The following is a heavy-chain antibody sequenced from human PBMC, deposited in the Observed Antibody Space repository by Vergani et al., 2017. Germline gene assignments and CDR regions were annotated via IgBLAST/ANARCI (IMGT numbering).Heavy chain of an antibody. CDR2: VDPEDGET. CDR3: ATDFQYSGYDWVPRFDY. J-gene: IGHJ4*02. D-gene: IGHD5-12*01. V-gene: IGHV1-69-2*01. Sequence: EVQLVQSGAEVKKPGATVKISCKVSGYTFTDYYMHWVQQAPGKGLEWMGLVDPEDGETIYAEKFQGRVTITAETSTDTAYMELSSLRSEDTAVYYCATDFQYSGYDWVPRFDYWGQGTLVTVSS. CDR1: GYTFTDYY.